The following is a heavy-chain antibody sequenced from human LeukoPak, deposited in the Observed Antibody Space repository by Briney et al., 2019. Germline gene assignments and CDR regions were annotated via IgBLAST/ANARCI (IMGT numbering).Heavy chain of an antibody. CDR3: AKGHYYDSSGHDY. CDR2: ISWNSGSI. J-gene: IGHJ4*02. D-gene: IGHD3-22*01. Sequence: GGSLRLSCAASGFTFDDYAMHWVRQAPGKGLEWVSGISWNSGSIGYADSVKGRFTISRDNAKNSLYLQMNSLRAEDTALYYCAKGHYYDSSGHDYWGQGTLVTVSS. CDR1: GFTFDDYA. V-gene: IGHV3-9*01.